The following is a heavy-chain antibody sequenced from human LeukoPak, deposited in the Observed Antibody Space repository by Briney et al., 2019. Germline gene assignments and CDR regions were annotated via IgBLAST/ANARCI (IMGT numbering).Heavy chain of an antibody. Sequence: SETLSLTCAVGGYFISSNYYWGWIRQPPGKGLEWIGNIYHSGNTYYNPSLKSRVTISVDTSKNQFSLRLNSVTAADTAVCYCARQRSSGYYRIDAFDIWGQGTMVTVSS. CDR1: GYFISSNYY. V-gene: IGHV4-38-2*01. J-gene: IGHJ3*02. CDR2: IYHSGNT. CDR3: ARQRSSGYYRIDAFDI. D-gene: IGHD3-22*01.